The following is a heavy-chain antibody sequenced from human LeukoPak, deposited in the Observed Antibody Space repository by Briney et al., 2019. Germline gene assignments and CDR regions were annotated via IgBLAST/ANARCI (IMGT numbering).Heavy chain of an antibody. CDR2: TYYRSQWYN. CDR1: GDSVSSDITA. D-gene: IGHD3-10*01. J-gene: IGHJ3*02. CDR3: AREPKWDSGRFSAFDI. Sequence: SQTLSLTCAISGDSVSSDITAWRWIRQSPSRGLEWLGRTYYRSQWYNQYTVSLKSRITINPDTSRNQFSLQLNSVTPEDTAVYYCAREPKWDSGRFSAFDIWGQGTMVTDSS. V-gene: IGHV6-1*01.